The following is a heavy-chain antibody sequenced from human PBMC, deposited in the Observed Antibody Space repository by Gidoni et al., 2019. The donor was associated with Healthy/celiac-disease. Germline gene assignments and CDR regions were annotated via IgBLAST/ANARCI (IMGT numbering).Heavy chain of an antibody. J-gene: IGHJ4*02. CDR2: ISGSGGST. CDR1: GFTFSSYA. D-gene: IGHD1-26*01. CDR3: AKVPRSGSYGDPDY. V-gene: IGHV3-23*01. Sequence: EVQLLESGGGLVQPGGSLRPSCAASGFTFSSYAMSWVRQAPGKGLEWVSAISGSGGSTYYADSVKGRFTISRDNSKNTLYLQMNSLRAEDTAVYYCAKVPRSGSYGDPDYWGQGTLVTVSS.